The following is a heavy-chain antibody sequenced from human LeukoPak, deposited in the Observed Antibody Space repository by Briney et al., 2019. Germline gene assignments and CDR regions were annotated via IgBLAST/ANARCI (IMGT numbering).Heavy chain of an antibody. J-gene: IGHJ3*02. V-gene: IGHV4-4*07. CDR1: GGSISSYY. CDR3: ARGLPVWGNNAFDI. Sequence: PSETLSLTCTVSGGSISSYYWSWIRQPAGKGLEWIGRIYTSGSTNYNPSLKSRVIISLDTSNNQFSLRLSSVTAADTAVYYCARGLPVWGNNAFDIWGQGTMVTVSS. D-gene: IGHD3-16*01. CDR2: IYTSGST.